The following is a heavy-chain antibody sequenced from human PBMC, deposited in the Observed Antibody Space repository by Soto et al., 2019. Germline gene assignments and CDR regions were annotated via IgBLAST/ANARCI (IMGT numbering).Heavy chain of an antibody. CDR1: GGSISSSSYY. D-gene: IGHD5-12*01. V-gene: IGHV4-39*01. CDR3: ARQKRGYSGDRADY. CDR2: IYYSGST. Sequence: TSETLSLTCTVSGGSISSSSYYWGWIRQPPGKGLEWIGSIYYSGSTYYNPSLKSRVTISVDTSKNQFSLKLSSVTAADTAVYYCARQKRGYSGDRADYWGQGTLVTVSS. J-gene: IGHJ4*02.